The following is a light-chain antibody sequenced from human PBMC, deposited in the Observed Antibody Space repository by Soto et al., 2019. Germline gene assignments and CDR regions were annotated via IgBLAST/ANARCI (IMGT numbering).Light chain of an antibody. J-gene: IGKJ1*01. CDR2: KAS. CDR1: QSISSW. CDR3: QHYNSYSEA. Sequence: EIQITQSPSTLSASVGDRVPFTCRDSQSISSWLAWYQQKPGKAPKLLIYKASSLASGVPSRFRGTRSGTEFTLTISRLQPDDFQTYYCQHYNSYSEAFGQGTKVDIK. V-gene: IGKV1-5*03.